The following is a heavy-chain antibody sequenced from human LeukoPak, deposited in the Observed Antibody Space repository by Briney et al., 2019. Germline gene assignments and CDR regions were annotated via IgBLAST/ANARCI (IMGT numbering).Heavy chain of an antibody. CDR1: SDSISSTY. V-gene: IGHV4-59*08. Sequence: SETLSLTCTVSSDSISSTYWSWIRQSPGRRLEWIAYISYTGSTRYNPSLKSRVTMSIDTSENQISLRRTSVTAADTAVYYCARHIRVGGNYHFDYWDQGTPVTVSS. J-gene: IGHJ4*02. CDR3: ARHIRVGGNYHFDY. D-gene: IGHD1-7*01. CDR2: ISYTGST.